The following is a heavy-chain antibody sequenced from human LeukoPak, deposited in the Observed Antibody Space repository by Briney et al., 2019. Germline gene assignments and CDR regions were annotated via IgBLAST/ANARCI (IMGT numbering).Heavy chain of an antibody. CDR1: GYTFTGFH. CDR3: VRGLSSGTYSLGY. CDR2: INPNSGGT. Sequence: ASVTVSCKASGYTFTGFHIHWVRQGPGQGLEWMGRINPNSGGTNSAQKFQDRVTITRDTSISTAYMELNRLRFDDTAVYYCVRGLSSGTYSLGYWGQGTLVTVSS. J-gene: IGHJ4*02. D-gene: IGHD1-26*01. V-gene: IGHV1-2*06.